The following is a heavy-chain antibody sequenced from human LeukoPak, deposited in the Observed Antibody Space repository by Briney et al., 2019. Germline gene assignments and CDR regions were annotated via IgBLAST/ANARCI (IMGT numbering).Heavy chain of an antibody. J-gene: IGHJ4*02. CDR3: ARVRRLAVAGV. V-gene: IGHV1-8*01. CDR1: GYTFTNYE. D-gene: IGHD6-19*01. Sequence: ASAKVSCKASGYTFTNYEINWVRQATGQGLEWMGWMNPNSGDTAYAQKFQGRVTMTRNTSISTAYMELSSLRSEDTAVYYCARVRRLAVAGVWGQGTLVTVSS. CDR2: MNPNSGDT.